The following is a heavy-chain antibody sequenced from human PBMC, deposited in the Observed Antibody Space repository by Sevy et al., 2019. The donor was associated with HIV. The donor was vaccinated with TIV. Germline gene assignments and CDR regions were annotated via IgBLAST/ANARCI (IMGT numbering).Heavy chain of an antibody. CDR3: ATGRWYRGVIISNLDGFDI. V-gene: IGHV1-24*01. J-gene: IGHJ3*02. D-gene: IGHD3-10*01. Sequence: ASVKVSCKVSGYTLNELSMHWVRQAPGKGLEWMGGFDPEDGETIYAQMFQGRVTMTEDTSTDTAYMELSSLRSEDTAVYYCATGRWYRGVIISNLDGFDIWGQGTMVTVSS. CDR1: GYTLNELS. CDR2: FDPEDGET.